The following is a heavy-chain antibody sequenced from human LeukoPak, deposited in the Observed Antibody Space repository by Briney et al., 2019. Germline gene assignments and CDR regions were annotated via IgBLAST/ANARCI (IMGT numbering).Heavy chain of an antibody. V-gene: IGHV3-7*01. J-gene: IGHJ4*02. CDR1: GFTFSNYW. Sequence: GGSLSLSCAASGFTFSNYWMSWVRQAPGKGLEWVANIKEDGSEKYYVDSVKGRFTISRDNARNSLYLRMNSLRAEDTAVYYCASGRQLGYWGQGTLVTVSS. CDR2: IKEDGSEK. D-gene: IGHD6-13*01. CDR3: ASGRQLGY.